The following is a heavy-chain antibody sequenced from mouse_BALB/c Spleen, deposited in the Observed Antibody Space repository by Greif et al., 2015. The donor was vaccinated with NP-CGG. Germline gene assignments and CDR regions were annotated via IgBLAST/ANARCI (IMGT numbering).Heavy chain of an antibody. Sequence: DVKLVESGGGLVQPGGSRKLSCAASGFTFSSFGMHWVRQAPEKGLEWVAYISSGSSTIYYADTVKGRFTISRDNPKNSLFLQMTSVGCEEAAMYYGARGATVVIDCWGQGAALAVSS. D-gene: IGHD1-1*01. CDR3: ARGATVVIDC. CDR1: GFTFSSFG. J-gene: IGHJ2*01. CDR2: ISSGSSTI. V-gene: IGHV5-17*02.